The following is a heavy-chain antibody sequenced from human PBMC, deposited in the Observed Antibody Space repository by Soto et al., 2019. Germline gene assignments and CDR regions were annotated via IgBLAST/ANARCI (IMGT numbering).Heavy chain of an antibody. V-gene: IGHV3-15*01. CDR2: IKSKTDGGTT. J-gene: IGHJ4*02. D-gene: IGHD2-2*02. Sequence: GGSLRLSCAASGFTFSNAWMSWVRQAPGKGLEWVGRIKSKTDGGTTDYAAPVKGRFTISRDDSKNTLYLQMNSRKTDDTAVYYCTTDPYCSSPSCYRHFDYWGQGTLVTVSS. CDR3: TTDPYCSSPSCYRHFDY. CDR1: GFTFSNAW.